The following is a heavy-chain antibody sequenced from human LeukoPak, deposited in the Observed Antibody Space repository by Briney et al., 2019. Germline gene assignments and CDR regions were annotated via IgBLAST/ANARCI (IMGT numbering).Heavy chain of an antibody. Sequence: ASVKVSCKASGYTFTSYYMHWVRQAPGQGLEWMGIINPSGGTTSYAQKFQGRVTITRDMSTSTVYMELSSPRAEDAAEYYCAAIIKAWGDAFYVRGQGTVVTVSS. CDR2: INPSGGTT. CDR1: GYTFTSYY. CDR3: AAIIKAWGDAFYV. V-gene: IGHV1-46*01. J-gene: IGHJ3*01. D-gene: IGHD3-16*01.